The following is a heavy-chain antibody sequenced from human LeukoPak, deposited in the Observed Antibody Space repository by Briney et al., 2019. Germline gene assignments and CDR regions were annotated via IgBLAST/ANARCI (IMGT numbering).Heavy chain of an antibody. CDR2: ISDNGRST. Sequence: PGGSLRLSCAASGFPFRTLAMNWVRQAPGKGLEWVSTISDNGRSTHYADSVKGRFTISRDNSKNTLDLQMNSLKAEDTAIYYCAKDVRPGGGGMDVWGQGTTVTVSS. CDR1: GFPFRTLA. V-gene: IGHV3-23*01. J-gene: IGHJ6*02. D-gene: IGHD3-10*02. CDR3: AKDVRPGGGGMDV.